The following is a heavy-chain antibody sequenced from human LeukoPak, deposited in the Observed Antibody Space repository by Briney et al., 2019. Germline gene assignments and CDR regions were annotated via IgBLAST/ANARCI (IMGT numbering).Heavy chain of an antibody. D-gene: IGHD1-26*01. V-gene: IGHV4-59*08. CDR3: ARLGLAGSAGRTYYFDY. CDR2: IYYNGNT. J-gene: IGHJ4*02. CDR1: GGSISHYY. Sequence: SETLSLTCTVSGGSISHYYWSWIRQPPGKGLEWIGYIYYNGNTNYSPSLKSRVSISVDTSKNQFSLKLSSVTAADTAVYYCARLGLAGSAGRTYYFDYWGQGARVTLFS.